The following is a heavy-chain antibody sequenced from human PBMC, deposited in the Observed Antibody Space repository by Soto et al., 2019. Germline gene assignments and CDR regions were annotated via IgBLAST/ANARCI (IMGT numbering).Heavy chain of an antibody. V-gene: IGHV3-23*01. J-gene: IGHJ4*02. CDR1: GFTFSSYA. CDR3: AKPRGDHCSGGSCYPVDY. CDR2: ISGSGGNT. Sequence: GGSLRLSCAASGFTFSSYAMNWVRQAPGKGLEWVSGISGSGGNTYYADSVKGRFAISRDNSKNTLYLQMNSLRAEDTAVYYCAKPRGDHCSGGSCYPVDYWGQGTLVTVSS. D-gene: IGHD2-15*01.